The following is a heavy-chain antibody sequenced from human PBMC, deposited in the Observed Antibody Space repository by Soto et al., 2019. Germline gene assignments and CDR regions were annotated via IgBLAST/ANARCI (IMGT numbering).Heavy chain of an antibody. CDR2: VYDRGRS. CDR3: VSQRPSVLTQAYFDY. D-gene: IGHD2-8*01. V-gene: IGHV4-39*01. J-gene: IGHJ4*02. CDR1: GGSVRNSNDY. Sequence: PSETLSLTCTVPGGSVRNSNDYCVWIRQSPGQGLEWIGSVYDRGRSYSKSSVKSRVTISVDTSKTQFHLNLKSVPASDTAVYYCVSQRPSVLTQAYFDYWGPGALVTVSS.